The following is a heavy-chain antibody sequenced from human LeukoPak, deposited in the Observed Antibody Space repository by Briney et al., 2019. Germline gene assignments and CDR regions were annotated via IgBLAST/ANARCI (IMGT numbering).Heavy chain of an antibody. Sequence: GSXRLSCAVYGFTFRDHYMAWIRQAPGQGLEWIAYIGTRGRPLYFADSVKGRFTVSRDDGQNSLFLQMESLTVEDTAMYYCARRALGPIGAFDHWGQGALVTVSS. CDR1: GFTFRDHY. D-gene: IGHD5-12*01. CDR2: IGTRGRPL. CDR3: ARRALGPIGAFDH. V-gene: IGHV3-11*01. J-gene: IGHJ4*02.